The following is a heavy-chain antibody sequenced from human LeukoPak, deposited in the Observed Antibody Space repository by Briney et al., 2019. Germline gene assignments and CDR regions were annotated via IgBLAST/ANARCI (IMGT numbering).Heavy chain of an antibody. D-gene: IGHD2-21*01. CDR2: IYYSGST. CDR3: ALLWCPLRAFDI. V-gene: IGHV4-59*01. Sequence: SETLSLTCTVSGGSISSYYWSWIRQPPGKGLEWIGYIYYSGSTNYNPSLKSRVTISVDTSKNQFSLKLSSVTAADTAVYYCALLWCPLRAFDIWGQGTMVTVSS. CDR1: GGSISSYY. J-gene: IGHJ3*02.